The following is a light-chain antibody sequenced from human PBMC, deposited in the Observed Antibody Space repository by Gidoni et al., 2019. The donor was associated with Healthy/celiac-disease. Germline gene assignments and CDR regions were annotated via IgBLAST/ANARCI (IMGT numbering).Light chain of an antibody. V-gene: IGKV3-20*01. CDR2: GAS. CDR1: QSVSSSY. J-gene: IGKJ1*01. Sequence: EIVLTQSPGTLSLSPGERATLSCRASQSVSSSYVAWYQQKHGQAPRLLIYGASSRATGIPDRFSGSGSGTDFTLTISRLEPEDFAVYYCQQYGSSRWTFGQGTKVEIK. CDR3: QQYGSSRWT.